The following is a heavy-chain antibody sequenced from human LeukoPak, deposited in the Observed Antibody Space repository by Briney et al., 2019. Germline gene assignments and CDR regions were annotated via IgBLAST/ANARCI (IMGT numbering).Heavy chain of an antibody. V-gene: IGHV3-11*04. D-gene: IGHD2-21*02. CDR3: ARAGGFYYYFDS. J-gene: IGHJ4*02. CDR1: GFTFSDYY. CDR2: ISNSGSTI. Sequence: SGGSLRLSCAASGFTFSDYYMSWIRQAPGKGLEWVSYISNSGSTIYYADSVKGRFAVSRDNANNSLYLQMNSLRAEYTAVYYCARAGGFYYYFDSWGQGTLVTVSS.